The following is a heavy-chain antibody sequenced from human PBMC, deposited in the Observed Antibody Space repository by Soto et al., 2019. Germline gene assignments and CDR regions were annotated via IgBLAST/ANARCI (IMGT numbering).Heavy chain of an antibody. V-gene: IGHV3-66*01. CDR2: TYSGGST. J-gene: IGHJ3*02. Sequence: GGSLRLSCAASGFTISNKHMSWVRQAPGKGLEWVSTTYSGGSTYYADSVKGRFTISRDNSKNTLSLQMNSLRAEDTAVYYCARADRSAFDIWGQGTMVTVSS. CDR1: GFTISNKH. CDR3: ARADRSAFDI.